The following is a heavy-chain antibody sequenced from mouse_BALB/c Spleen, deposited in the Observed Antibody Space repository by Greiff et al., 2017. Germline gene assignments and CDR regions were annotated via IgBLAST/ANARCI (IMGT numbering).Heavy chain of an antibody. V-gene: IGHV5-12-2*01. Sequence: EVKVVESGGGLVQPGGSLKLSCAASGFTFSSYTMSWVRQTPEKRLEWVAYISNGGGSTYYPDTVKGRFTISRDNAKNTLYLQMSSLKSEDTAMYYCARHYRSWFAYWGQGTLVTVSA. J-gene: IGHJ3*01. D-gene: IGHD2-14*01. CDR2: ISNGGGST. CDR1: GFTFSSYT. CDR3: ARHYRSWFAY.